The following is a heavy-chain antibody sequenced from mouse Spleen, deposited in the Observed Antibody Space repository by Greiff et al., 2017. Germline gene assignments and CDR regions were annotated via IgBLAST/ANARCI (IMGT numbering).Heavy chain of an antibody. CDR3: AREDYGGYAMDY. J-gene: IGHJ4*01. CDR1: GYAFSSYW. CDR2: IYPGDGDT. D-gene: IGHD2-4*01. V-gene: IGHV1-80*01. Sequence: VQLQQSGAELVKPGASVKISCKASGYAFSSYWMNWVKQRPGKGLEWIGQIYPGDGDTNYNGKFKGKATLTADKSSSTAYMQLSSLTSEDSAVYFCAREDYGGYAMDYWGQGISVTVSS.